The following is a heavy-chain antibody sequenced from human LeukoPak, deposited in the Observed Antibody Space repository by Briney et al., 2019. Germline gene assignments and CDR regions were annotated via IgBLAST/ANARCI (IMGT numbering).Heavy chain of an antibody. V-gene: IGHV4-30-4*08. CDR1: GGSISSGGYY. D-gene: IGHD3-10*01. Sequence: SETLSLTCTVSGGSISSGGYYWSWIRQHPGKGLEWIGYIYYSGSTYYNPSLKSRVTISVDTSKNQFSLKLSSVTAADTAVYYCARVLEVRTMVRGGDGMDVWGQGTTVTVSS. J-gene: IGHJ6*02. CDR2: IYYSGST. CDR3: ARVLEVRTMVRGGDGMDV.